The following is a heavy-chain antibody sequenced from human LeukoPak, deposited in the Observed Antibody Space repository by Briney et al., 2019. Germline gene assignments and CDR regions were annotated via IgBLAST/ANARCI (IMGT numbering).Heavy chain of an antibody. Sequence: SETLSLTCAVSGYSISSGYYWGWIRQPPGKGLEWIGSIYHSGSTYYNPSLKSRVTISVDTSKNQFSLKLSSVTAADTAVYYCARGGGGRPDAFDIWGQGTMVTVSS. V-gene: IGHV4-38-2*01. CDR3: ARGGGGRPDAFDI. D-gene: IGHD1-26*01. CDR1: GYSISSGYY. J-gene: IGHJ3*02. CDR2: IYHSGST.